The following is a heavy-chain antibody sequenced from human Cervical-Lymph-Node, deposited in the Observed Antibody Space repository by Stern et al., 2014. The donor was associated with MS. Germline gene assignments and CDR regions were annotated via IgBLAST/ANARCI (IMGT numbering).Heavy chain of an antibody. J-gene: IGHJ6*02. CDR3: ARKLGFGELSYYYYYGMDV. V-gene: IGHV3-33*01. D-gene: IGHD3-10*01. CDR2: IWDDGSNK. CDR1: GFTFSSYG. Sequence: VQLVESGGGVVQPGRSLRLSCAASGFTFSSYGMHWVRQAPGKGLEWVAVIWDDGSNKYYADSVKGRFTISRDNSKNTLYLQMNSLRAEDTAVYYCARKLGFGELSYYYYYGMDVWGQGTTVTVSS.